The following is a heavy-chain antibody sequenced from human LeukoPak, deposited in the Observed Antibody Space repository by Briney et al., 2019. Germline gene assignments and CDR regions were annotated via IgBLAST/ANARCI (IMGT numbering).Heavy chain of an antibody. V-gene: IGHV3-23*01. Sequence: GGSLRLSCAASGFTFSSYAMSWVREAPGKGLEWVSDISGSGDSTYYADSVKGRFTISRDNSKNTLYLQMNSLRAEDTAVYYCAKSVGSDYYYKDWGQGTLVTVSS. J-gene: IGHJ4*02. D-gene: IGHD3-22*01. CDR1: GFTFSSYA. CDR2: ISGSGDST. CDR3: AKSVGSDYYYKD.